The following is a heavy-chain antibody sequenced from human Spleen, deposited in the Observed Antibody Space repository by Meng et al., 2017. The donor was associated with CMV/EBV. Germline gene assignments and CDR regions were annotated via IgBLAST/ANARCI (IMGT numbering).Heavy chain of an antibody. J-gene: IGHJ6*02. D-gene: IGHD6-13*01. V-gene: IGHV3-49*04. CDR3: KAAAGTYNYFGMDV. CDR1: GFTFGDYA. Sequence: GGSLRLSCTASGFTFGDYAMSWVRQAPGKGLEWVGFIRSNTYGGTTEYAASVRGRFTMSRDDSKNIAYLQMNSLKTEDTAVYYCKAAAGTYNYFGMDVWGQGTTVTVSS. CDR2: IRSNTYGGTT.